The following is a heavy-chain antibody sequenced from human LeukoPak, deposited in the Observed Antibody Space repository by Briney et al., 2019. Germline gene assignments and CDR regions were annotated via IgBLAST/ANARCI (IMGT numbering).Heavy chain of an antibody. D-gene: IGHD6-19*01. V-gene: IGHV4-59*08. CDR2: IYYSGST. J-gene: IGHJ4*02. CDR1: GGSISSDY. Sequence: SETLSLTCTVSGGSISSDYWSWIRQPPGKGLEWIGYIYYSGSTNYNPSLKSRVTISVDTSKNQFSLKLSSVTAADTAVYYCARLYGSGLFDYWGQGTLVTVSS. CDR3: ARLYGSGLFDY.